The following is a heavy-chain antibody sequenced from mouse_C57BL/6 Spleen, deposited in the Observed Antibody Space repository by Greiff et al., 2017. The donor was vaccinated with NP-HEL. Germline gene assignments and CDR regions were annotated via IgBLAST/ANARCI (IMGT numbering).Heavy chain of an antibody. CDR3: ARWGYYGSSFYWYFDV. V-gene: IGHV1-18*01. CDR2: INPNNGGT. D-gene: IGHD1-1*01. J-gene: IGHJ1*03. Sequence: EVQLQQSGPALVKPGASVKIPCKASGYTFTDYNMDWVKQSHGKSLEWIGDINPNNGGTIYNQKFKGKATLTVDKSSSTAYMELRSLTSEDTAVYYCARWGYYGSSFYWYFDVWGTGTTVTVSS. CDR1: GYTFTDYN.